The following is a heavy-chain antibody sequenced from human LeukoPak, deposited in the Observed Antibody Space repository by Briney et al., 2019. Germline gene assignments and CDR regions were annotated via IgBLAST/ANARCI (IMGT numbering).Heavy chain of an antibody. CDR3: ARGGTWVAFDI. CDR2: IYTSGST. CDR1: GGSVSSTHY. J-gene: IGHJ3*02. D-gene: IGHD3-16*01. Sequence: SSETLSLTCTVSGGSVSSTHYWGWIRQPPGKGLEWIGRIYTSGSTNYNPSLKSRVTMSVDTSKNQFSLKLSSVTAADTAVYYCARGGTWVAFDIWGQGTMVTVSS. V-gene: IGHV4-4*07.